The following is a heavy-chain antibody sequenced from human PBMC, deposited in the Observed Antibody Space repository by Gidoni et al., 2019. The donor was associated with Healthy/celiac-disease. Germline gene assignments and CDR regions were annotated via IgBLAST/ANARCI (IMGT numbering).Heavy chain of an antibody. J-gene: IGHJ4*02. Sequence: QVQLQESGPGLVKPSETLSLTCAVSGYSISSGYYWGWIRQPPGKGLEWIGSIYHSGSTYYNPSLKSRVTISVDTSKNQFSLKLSSVTAADTAVYYCARVAGYCSSTSCYEIDFDYWGQGTLVTVSS. D-gene: IGHD2-2*01. CDR1: GYSISSGYY. CDR3: ARVAGYCSSTSCYEIDFDY. V-gene: IGHV4-38-2*01. CDR2: IYHSGST.